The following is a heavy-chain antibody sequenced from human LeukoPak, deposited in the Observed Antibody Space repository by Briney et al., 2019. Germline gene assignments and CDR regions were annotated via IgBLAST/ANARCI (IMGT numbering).Heavy chain of an antibody. Sequence: GGSLRLSCAGSGINSRSYGMHWVRQAPGKGLEWVAVISHDGSNKHYADSVKGRFTISRDNSKSTLYLQMNSLRAENTAVYYCARGARGYNYGYDELDYWGQGTLVTVSS. CDR2: ISHDGSNK. V-gene: IGHV3-30*03. D-gene: IGHD5-18*01. CDR3: ARGARGYNYGYDELDY. J-gene: IGHJ4*02. CDR1: GINSRSYG.